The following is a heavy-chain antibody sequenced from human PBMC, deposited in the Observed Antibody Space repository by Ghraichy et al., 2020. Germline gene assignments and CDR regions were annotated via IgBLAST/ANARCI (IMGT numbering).Heavy chain of an antibody. CDR1: GFTFSSYG. J-gene: IGHJ4*02. D-gene: IGHD5-18*01. Sequence: GGSLRLSCAASGFTFSSYGMHWVRQAPGKGLEWVAFIRYDGSNKYYADSVKGRFTISRDNSKNTLYLQMNSLRAEDTAVYYCAKDPRGGYSYGYGFDYWGQGTLVTVSS. CDR2: IRYDGSNK. V-gene: IGHV3-30*02. CDR3: AKDPRGGYSYGYGFDY.